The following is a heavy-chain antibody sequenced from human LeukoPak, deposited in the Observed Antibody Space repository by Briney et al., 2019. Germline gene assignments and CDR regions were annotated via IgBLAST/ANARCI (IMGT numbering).Heavy chain of an antibody. CDR1: GGTFSSYA. CDR2: IIPILGIA. Sequence: GASVKVSCKASGGTFSSYAVSCLRQAPGQGLEWMGRIIPILGIANYAQKFQGRVTITADKSTSTAYMELSSLRSEDTAVYYCAREAFDIWGQGTMVTVSS. J-gene: IGHJ3*02. CDR3: AREAFDI. V-gene: IGHV1-69*04.